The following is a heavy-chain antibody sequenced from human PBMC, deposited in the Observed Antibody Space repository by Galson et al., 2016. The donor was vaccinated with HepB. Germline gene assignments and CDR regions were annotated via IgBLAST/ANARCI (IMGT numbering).Heavy chain of an antibody. CDR1: GGSISSSDW. Sequence: ETLSLTCAVSGGSISSSDWWTWVRQPPGQGLEWIGQIFHSGRVNYTPSLKSRVTISVDTSKNQFSLKLSSVTAADTAVYYCATSWNYYYDSSGYYPNWFDPWGQGTLVTVSS. D-gene: IGHD3-22*01. CDR3: ATSWNYYYDSSGYYPNWFDP. CDR2: IFHSGRV. V-gene: IGHV4-4*02. J-gene: IGHJ5*02.